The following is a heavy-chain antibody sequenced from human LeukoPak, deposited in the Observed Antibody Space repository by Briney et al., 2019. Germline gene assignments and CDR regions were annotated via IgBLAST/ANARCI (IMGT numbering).Heavy chain of an antibody. CDR3: ARILTTVTRTDIDY. Sequence: GGSLRLSCTASGFTFGDYAMSWFRQAPGKGLEYVSAISSNGGSTYYANSVKGRFTISRDNSKNTLYLQMGSLRAEDMAVYYCARILTTVTRTDIDYWGQGTLVTVSS. V-gene: IGHV3-64*01. CDR1: GFTFGDYA. D-gene: IGHD4-17*01. CDR2: ISSNGGST. J-gene: IGHJ4*02.